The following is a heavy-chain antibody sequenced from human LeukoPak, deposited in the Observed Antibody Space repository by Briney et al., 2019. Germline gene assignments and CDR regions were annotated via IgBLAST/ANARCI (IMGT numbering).Heavy chain of an antibody. D-gene: IGHD5-24*01. J-gene: IGHJ4*02. V-gene: IGHV4-31*03. CDR3: ARFAEPTSRRDGYNDPDY. CDR1: GGSISSGGYY. CDR2: IYYSGST. Sequence: SETLSLTCTVSGGSISSGGYYWSWIRQHPGKGLEWIGYIYYSGSTYYNPSLKSRVTISVDTSKNQFSLKLSSVTAADTAVYYCARFAEPTSRRDGYNDPDYWGQGTLVTVSS.